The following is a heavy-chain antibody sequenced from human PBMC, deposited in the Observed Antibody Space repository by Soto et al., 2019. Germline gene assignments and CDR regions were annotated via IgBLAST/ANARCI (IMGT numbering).Heavy chain of an antibody. CDR2: IYYSGST. D-gene: IGHD2-15*01. CDR3: ATRPPQIVVTLLPFPS. V-gene: IGHV4-31*03. Sequence: SETLSLTCTVSGGSISSGGYYWSWIRQHPGKGLEWIGNIYYSGSTYYNPSLKSRVTISVDTPKNQFSLKLSSMTGADTAVYYCATRPPQIVVTLLPFPSWGQGTPVTVSS. CDR1: GGSISSGGYY. J-gene: IGHJ5*02.